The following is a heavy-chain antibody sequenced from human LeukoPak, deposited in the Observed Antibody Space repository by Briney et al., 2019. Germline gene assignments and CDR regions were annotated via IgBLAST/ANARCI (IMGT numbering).Heavy chain of an antibody. Sequence: KPSETLSLTCAVYGGSFSGYYWSWIRQPPGKGLEWIGEINHSGSTNYNPSLKSRVTISVDTSKNQFSLKLSSVTAADTAVYYCATSIAAAGRWANWFDPWGQGTLVTVSS. CDR3: ATSIAAAGRWANWFDP. J-gene: IGHJ5*02. D-gene: IGHD6-13*01. V-gene: IGHV4-34*01. CDR1: GGSFSGYY. CDR2: INHSGST.